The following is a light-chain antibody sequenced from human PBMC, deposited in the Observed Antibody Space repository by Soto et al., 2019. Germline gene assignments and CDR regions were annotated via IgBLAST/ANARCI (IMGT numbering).Light chain of an antibody. J-gene: IGKJ5*01. CDR2: DAS. CDR3: QQRSNWYT. V-gene: IGKV3D-20*02. Sequence: MSQSPATLSVSPGERVTLSCRASQSLTNNYLAWYQQKPGQAPRLLIFDASNRVTGIPARFSGSGSGTDFTLTISSLEPEDFAVYYCQQRSNWYTFGQGTRLEIK. CDR1: QSLTNNY.